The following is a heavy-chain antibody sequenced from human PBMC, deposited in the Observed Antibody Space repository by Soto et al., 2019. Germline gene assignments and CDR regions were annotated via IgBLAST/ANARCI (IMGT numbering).Heavy chain of an antibody. V-gene: IGHV3-11*01. CDR1: GFTFSDYY. Sequence: GVLRLSCAASGFTFSDYYMSWIRQAPGKGLEWVSYITNSGSTIYYADSVKGRFTVSRDNAKNSLYLEMKSLRAEDTATYFCAREFKGDCLLVAAASGSYFDYWGLGTVVTVYS. D-gene: IGHD3-3*01. CDR3: AREFKGDCLLVAAASGSYFDY. J-gene: IGHJ4*02. CDR2: ITNSGSTI.